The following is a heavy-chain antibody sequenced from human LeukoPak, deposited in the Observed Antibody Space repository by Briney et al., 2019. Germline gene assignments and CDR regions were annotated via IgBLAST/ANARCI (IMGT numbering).Heavy chain of an antibody. CDR2: IIPILGIA. J-gene: IGHJ5*02. CDR1: GGTFSSYA. CDR3: ARDFRWPYYYDSSGYPTFDP. Sequence: GASVKVSCKASGGTFSSYAVSWVRQAPGQGLEWMGRIIPILGIANYAQKFQGRVTITADKSTSTAYMELSSLRSEDTAVYYCARDFRWPYYYDSSGYPTFDPWGQGTLVTVSS. V-gene: IGHV1-69*04. D-gene: IGHD3-22*01.